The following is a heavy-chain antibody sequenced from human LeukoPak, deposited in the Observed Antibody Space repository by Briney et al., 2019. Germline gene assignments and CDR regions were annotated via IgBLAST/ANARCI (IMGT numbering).Heavy chain of an antibody. J-gene: IGHJ4*02. CDR2: MNPNSGNT. CDR3: ARGRFRWELEIRDFDY. CDR1: GYTFTCYD. V-gene: IGHV1-8*01. Sequence: ASVKVSCKASGYTFTCYDINWVRQATGQGLEWMGWMNPNSGNTGYAQKFQGRVTMTRDTSISTAYMEMSSLRSEDTAVYYCARGRFRWELEIRDFDYWGQGTLVTVSS. D-gene: IGHD1-7*01.